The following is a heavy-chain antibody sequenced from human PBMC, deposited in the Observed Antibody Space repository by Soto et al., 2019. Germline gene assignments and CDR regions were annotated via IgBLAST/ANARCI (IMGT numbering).Heavy chain of an antibody. D-gene: IGHD3-10*01. CDR2: LYDSGST. CDR1: GDSISTYY. V-gene: IGHV4-59*01. CDR3: ARENYYGSGTYFRLDV. Sequence: QVQLQESGPGLVKPSETLSLTCTVSGDSISTYYWSWIRQPPGKGLEWIGYLYDSGSTHYNPSLKSRVTISADTSKNQFSLQLTSVTAADTAVYYCARENYYGSGTYFRLDVWGQGTRVTVSS. J-gene: IGHJ6*02.